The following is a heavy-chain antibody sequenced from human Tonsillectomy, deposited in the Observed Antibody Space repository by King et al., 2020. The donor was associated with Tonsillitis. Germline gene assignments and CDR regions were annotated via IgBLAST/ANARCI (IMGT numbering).Heavy chain of an antibody. J-gene: IGHJ4*02. CDR2: INHSGST. CDR1: GGSFSGYY. CDR3: ARERSGGTVTADY. D-gene: IGHD4-17*01. V-gene: IGHV4-34*01. Sequence: VQLQQWGAGLLKPSETLSLTCAVYGGSFSGYYWSWIRQPPGKGLEWIGEINHSGSTNYNPSLKSRVTISVDTSKNQFSLKLSSVTAADTAVYYCARERSGGTVTADYWGQGTLVTVSP.